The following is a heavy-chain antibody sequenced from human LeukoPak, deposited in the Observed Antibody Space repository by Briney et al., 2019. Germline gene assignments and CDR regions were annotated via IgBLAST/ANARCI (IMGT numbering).Heavy chain of an antibody. V-gene: IGHV3-7*01. D-gene: IGHD3-10*01. Sequence: PGGSLRLSCAAYGFSFRNYWMNWARQAPGKGLEWVAIINQDGSAKYYVDSVKGRFTISRDNAKNSLYLQMNSLRVEDTAVYYCARAISMVWGVIYYGMDVWGQGTTVTVSS. CDR3: ARAISMVWGVIYYGMDV. CDR2: INQDGSAK. CDR1: GFSFRNYW. J-gene: IGHJ6*02.